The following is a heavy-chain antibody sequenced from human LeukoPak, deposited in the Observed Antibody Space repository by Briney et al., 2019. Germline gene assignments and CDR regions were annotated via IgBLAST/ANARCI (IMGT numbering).Heavy chain of an antibody. CDR2: INAANGHT. J-gene: IGHJ6*03. V-gene: IGHV1-3*03. Sequence: ASVKVSCKASGYTFTNYAIHWVRQAPGQRFEWMGWINAANGHTKYSQEFQDRITITRGTFATTAYMELSNLRSEDMALYYCARGRGPPNSNRDFYHYYYMDVWGTGTTVTVSS. D-gene: IGHD6-13*01. CDR1: GYTFTNYA. CDR3: ARGRGPPNSNRDFYHYYYMDV.